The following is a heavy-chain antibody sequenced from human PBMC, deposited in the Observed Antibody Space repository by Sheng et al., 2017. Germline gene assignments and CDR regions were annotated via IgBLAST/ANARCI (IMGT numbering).Heavy chain of an antibody. D-gene: IGHD6-13*01. Sequence: QVHLVQSGAQVKKPGSSVKVSCKASGGSFSTYAISWLRQAPGQGLEWMGGIIPSLGIANSAQRFQGRVTITADKSTSTVYMDLSSLRSDDTAVYYCARDLRGMSNHFDNWGQGTLVTVSS. J-gene: IGHJ4*02. V-gene: IGHV1-69*10. CDR1: GGSFSTYA. CDR2: IIPSLGIA. CDR3: ARDLRGMSNHFDN.